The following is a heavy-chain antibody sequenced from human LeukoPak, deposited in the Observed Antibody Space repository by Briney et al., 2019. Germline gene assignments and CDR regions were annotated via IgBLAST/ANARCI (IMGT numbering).Heavy chain of an antibody. CDR2: INQDGSEK. CDR1: GFTFSSFW. J-gene: IGHJ4*02. V-gene: IGHV3-7*01. D-gene: IGHD6-19*01. CDR3: ARDHTVAGIVFDS. Sequence: GGSLRLSCAASGFTFSSFWMNWVRQAPGKGLEWVAHINQDGSEKFYVDSVKGRFTISRDNAENSVHLQMNSLRAEDTAVYYCARDHTVAGIVFDSWVQGALVSVSS.